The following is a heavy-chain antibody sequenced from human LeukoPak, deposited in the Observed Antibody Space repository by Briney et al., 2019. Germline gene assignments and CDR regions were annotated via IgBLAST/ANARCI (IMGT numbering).Heavy chain of an antibody. V-gene: IGHV4-39*07. Sequence: SETLSLTCSVSGGSFTSSSYYWGWIRQPPGKGLEWIGSIYYDGNTYYNPSLKSQVTISVGTSKNQFSLKLTSVTAADTAVYYCARELYSGSYPDAFDIWGQGTLVTVSS. CDR3: ARELYSGSYPDAFDI. J-gene: IGHJ3*02. CDR2: IYYDGNT. D-gene: IGHD1-26*01. CDR1: GGSFTSSSYY.